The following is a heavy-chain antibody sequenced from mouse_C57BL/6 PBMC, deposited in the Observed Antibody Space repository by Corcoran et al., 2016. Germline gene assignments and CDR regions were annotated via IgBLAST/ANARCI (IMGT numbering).Heavy chain of an antibody. V-gene: IGHV14-2*01. CDR2: IDPEDGET. Sequence: EVQLPQSGAELVKPGASVKLSCTASGFNINDYYMHWVKQRTEQGMEWIGRIDPEDGETKHAPKFQGKATITADTSSNTAYLQLSSLTSEATAVYYSPRTILYGSVHEYSDGWGTGATSTVS. D-gene: IGHD1-1*01. J-gene: IGHJ1*03. CDR3: PRTILYGSVHEYSDG. CDR1: GFNINDYY.